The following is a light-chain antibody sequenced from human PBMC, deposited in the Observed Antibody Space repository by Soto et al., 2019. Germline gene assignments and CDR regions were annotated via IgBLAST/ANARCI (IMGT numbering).Light chain of an antibody. CDR1: QSISSW. J-gene: IGKJ1*01. Sequence: DIQLSQSPATLSASVGDRVTITCRASQSISSWLAWYQQKPGKAPKLLIYDASSLESGVPSRFSGSGSGTEFTLTISSLQPDDFATYYCHQYNSFWPFGQGTK. V-gene: IGKV1-5*01. CDR3: HQYNSFWP. CDR2: DAS.